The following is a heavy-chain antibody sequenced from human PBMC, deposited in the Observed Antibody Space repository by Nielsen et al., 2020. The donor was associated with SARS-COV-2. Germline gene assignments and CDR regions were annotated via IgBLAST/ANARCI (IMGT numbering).Heavy chain of an antibody. Sequence: SETLSLTCTVSGGSISSGDYYWSWIRQPPGKGLEWIGYIYYSGSTYYNPSLKSRVTISVDTSKNQFSLKLSSVTAADTAVYYCARGGDGYNWGPFDIWGQGTMVTVSS. V-gene: IGHV4-30-4*01. CDR3: ARGGDGYNWGPFDI. CDR1: GGSISSGDYY. CDR2: IYYSGST. J-gene: IGHJ3*02. D-gene: IGHD5-24*01.